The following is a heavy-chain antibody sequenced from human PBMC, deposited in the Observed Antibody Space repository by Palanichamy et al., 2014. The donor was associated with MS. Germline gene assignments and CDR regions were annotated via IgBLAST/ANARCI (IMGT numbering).Heavy chain of an antibody. Sequence: EVQLVESGGGLIQPGGSLRLSCAASGFTVSSNYMSRVRQAPGKGLEWVSVIYSGGSTYYADSVKGRFTISRDNSKNTLYLQMNSLRAEDTAVYYCARDLLGTVTEDYWGQGTLVTVSS. CDR1: GFTVSSNY. CDR3: ARDLLGTVTEDY. D-gene: IGHD4-17*01. J-gene: IGHJ4*02. V-gene: IGHV3-53*01. CDR2: IYSGGST.